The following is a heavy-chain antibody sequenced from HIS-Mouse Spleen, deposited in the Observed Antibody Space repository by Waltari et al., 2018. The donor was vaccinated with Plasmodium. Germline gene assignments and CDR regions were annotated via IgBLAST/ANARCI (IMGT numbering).Heavy chain of an antibody. J-gene: IGHJ5*02. Sequence: QVQLQESGPGLVKPSETLSLTCTVSGGSIRRYYWRWIRQPAGKGLEWIGRIYTSGSTNYNPSLKSRVTMSEDTSKNQFSLKLSSVTAADTAVYYCARTWVRGVTTNWFDPWGQGTLVTVSS. V-gene: IGHV4-4*07. CDR3: ARTWVRGVTTNWFDP. CDR2: IYTSGST. CDR1: GGSIRRYY. D-gene: IGHD3-10*01.